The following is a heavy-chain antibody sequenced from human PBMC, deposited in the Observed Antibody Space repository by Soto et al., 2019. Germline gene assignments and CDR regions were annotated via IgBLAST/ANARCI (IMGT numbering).Heavy chain of an antibody. D-gene: IGHD3-9*01. CDR1: GGSISSGGYY. CDR2: IYYSGST. J-gene: IGHJ5*02. CDR3: ARNYDILTGPPAGFDP. Sequence: PSETLSLTCTVSGGSISSGGYYWSWIRQHPGKGLEWIGYIYYSGSTYYNPSLKSRVTISVDTSKNQFSLKLSSVTAADTAVYYCARNYDILTGPPAGFDPWGQGTLVTVSS. V-gene: IGHV4-31*03.